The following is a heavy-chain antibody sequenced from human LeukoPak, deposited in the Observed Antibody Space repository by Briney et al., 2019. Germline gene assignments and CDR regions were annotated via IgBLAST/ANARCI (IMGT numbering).Heavy chain of an antibody. Sequence: SETLSLTCAVYGGSFSGYYWSWIRQPPGKGLEWIGEINHSGSTNYNPSLKSRVTISVDTSKNQFSLKPSSVTAADTAVYYCARVWGSGWYFLFDYWGQGTLVTVSS. J-gene: IGHJ4*02. CDR3: ARVWGSGWYFLFDY. CDR1: GGSFSGYY. CDR2: INHSGST. D-gene: IGHD6-19*01. V-gene: IGHV4-34*01.